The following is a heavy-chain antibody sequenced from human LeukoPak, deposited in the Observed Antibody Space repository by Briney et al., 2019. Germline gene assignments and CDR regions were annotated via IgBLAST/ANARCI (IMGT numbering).Heavy chain of an antibody. CDR1: GFTFSDHY. Sequence: GGSLRLSCAASGFTFSDHYMDWVRQAPGKGLEWVGRIRNKANSYTSEYAASVKGRFTISRDDSKNSLYLQMNSLKCEDTAVYYCARGGVTAIPFDYWGQGTLVTVSS. V-gene: IGHV3-72*01. CDR3: ARGGVTAIPFDY. CDR2: IRNKANSYTS. J-gene: IGHJ4*02. D-gene: IGHD2-21*02.